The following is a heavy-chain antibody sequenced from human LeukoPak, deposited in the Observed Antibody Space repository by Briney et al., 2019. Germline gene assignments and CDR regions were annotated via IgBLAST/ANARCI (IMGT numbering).Heavy chain of an antibody. D-gene: IGHD2-15*01. CDR3: AKDSWSY. V-gene: IGHV3-23*01. CDR1: GSTFDNYA. J-gene: IGHJ4*02. Sequence: GGSLRLSCVASGSTFDNYAMNWVRQAPGKGLEWVSGISGSGLGTHYADSVKGRFTISRDNSKSTLYLQMNSLRAEDTAVYYCAKDSWSYWGPGTLVTVSS. CDR2: ISGSGLGT.